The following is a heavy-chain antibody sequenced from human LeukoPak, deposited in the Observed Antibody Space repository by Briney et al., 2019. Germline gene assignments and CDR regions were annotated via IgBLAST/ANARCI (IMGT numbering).Heavy chain of an antibody. Sequence: QTGGSLRLSCAASGFTLSSYSMNWVRQAPGKGLEWVSLIYSGGGTYYADSVKGRFTISRDNSKNTLYLQMNSLRAEDTAVYYCARNYYDSSAYYYFDYWGQGTLVTVSS. J-gene: IGHJ4*02. CDR3: ARNYYDSSAYYYFDY. D-gene: IGHD3-22*01. V-gene: IGHV3-66*01. CDR1: GFTLSSYS. CDR2: IYSGGGT.